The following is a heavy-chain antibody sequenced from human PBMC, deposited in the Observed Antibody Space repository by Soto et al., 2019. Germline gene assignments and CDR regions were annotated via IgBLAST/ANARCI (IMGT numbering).Heavy chain of an antibody. CDR2: INSDGSST. J-gene: IGHJ3*02. V-gene: IGHV3-74*01. CDR1: GFTFSSYW. CDR3: ARAGFFDSSGPHDAFDI. D-gene: IGHD3-22*01. Sequence: VGSLRLSCAASGFTFSSYWMHWVRQAPGKGLVWVSHINSDGSSTSYADSVEGRFTISRDNAKNTLYLQMNSLRAEDTAVYYCARAGFFDSSGPHDAFDIWGQGTMVTVSS.